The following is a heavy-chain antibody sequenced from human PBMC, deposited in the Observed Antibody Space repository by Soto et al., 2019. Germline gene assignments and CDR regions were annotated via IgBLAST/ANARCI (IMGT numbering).Heavy chain of an antibody. CDR2: INHGGTS. Sequence: SETLSLTCAVHGGSFSGYYWDWIRQPPGKGLEWIGEINHGGTSNYNPSLKSRVTISVDTSKNQFSLKLSSVTAADTAVYYCAREKPYSSSWYHDYWGQGTLVTVSS. CDR3: AREKPYSSSWYHDY. J-gene: IGHJ4*02. CDR1: GGSFSGYY. V-gene: IGHV4-34*01. D-gene: IGHD6-13*01.